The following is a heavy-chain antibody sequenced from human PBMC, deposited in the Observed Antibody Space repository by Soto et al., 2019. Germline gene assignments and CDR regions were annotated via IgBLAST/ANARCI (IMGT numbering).Heavy chain of an antibody. CDR3: ARPYFEELRGYYYMDV. Sequence: SETLSLTCTVSGGSISSSSYYWGWIRQPPGKGLEWIGSIYYSGSTYYNPSLKSRVTISVDTSKNQFSLKLSSVTAADTAVYYCARPYFEELRGYYYMDVWGKGTTVTVSS. D-gene: IGHD1-7*01. J-gene: IGHJ6*03. CDR2: IYYSGST. V-gene: IGHV4-39*01. CDR1: GGSISSSSYY.